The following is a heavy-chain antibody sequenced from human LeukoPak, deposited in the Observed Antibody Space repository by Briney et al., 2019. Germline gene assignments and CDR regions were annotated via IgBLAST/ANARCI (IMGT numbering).Heavy chain of an antibody. CDR3: ARDDSNYSDSSGFDS. CDR2: IYYSGST. Sequence: SQTLSLTCTVTGGSINSGGYYWSWIRQPPGKGLEWIGYIYYSGSTNYNPSLNSRVTISVDTSKNQVSLKLSSVTAADTAVYYCARDDSNYSDSSGFDSWGQGTLVTVSS. J-gene: IGHJ4*02. CDR1: GGSINSGGYY. D-gene: IGHD3-22*01. V-gene: IGHV4-61*08.